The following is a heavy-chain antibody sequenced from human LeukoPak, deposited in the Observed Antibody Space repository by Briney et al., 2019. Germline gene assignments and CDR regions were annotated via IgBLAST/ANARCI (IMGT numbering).Heavy chain of an antibody. CDR3: ARDYTLTLGTTTYFQH. Sequence: ASVKVSCKASGYIFAIYALIWVRQAPGQGLELMGWINTNTGNPTYAQGFTGRFAFSLDTSVSTAYLQISSLKAEDTAVYYCARDYTLTLGTTTYFQHWGQGTLVTVSS. CDR1: GYIFAIYA. CDR2: INTNTGNP. D-gene: IGHD1-7*01. J-gene: IGHJ1*01. V-gene: IGHV7-4-1*02.